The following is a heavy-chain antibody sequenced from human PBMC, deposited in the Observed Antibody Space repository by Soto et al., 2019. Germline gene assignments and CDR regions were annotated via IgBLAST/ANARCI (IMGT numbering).Heavy chain of an antibody. V-gene: IGHV4-4*07. CDR2: IYTSGST. J-gene: IGHJ5*02. D-gene: IGHD3-10*01. CDR1: GGSISSYY. Sequence: SETLSLTCTVSGGSISSYYWSWIRQPAGKGLEWIGRIYTSGSTNYNPSLKSRVTMSVDTSKNQFSLKLSTVTAADTAVYYCARDALITMVRGSWFDPWGQGTPVTVSS. CDR3: ARDALITMVRGSWFDP.